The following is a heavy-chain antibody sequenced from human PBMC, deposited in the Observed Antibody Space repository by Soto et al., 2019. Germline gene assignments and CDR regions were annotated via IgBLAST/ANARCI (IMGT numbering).Heavy chain of an antibody. Sequence: EVQLLESGGGLVQPGGSLRLSCAASGITFSSYAMSWVRQAPGKGLEWVSAISGSGGSTYYADSVKGRFTISRDNSKNTLYQQMNSLRAEDTAVYYCAKGLGVVPAAVGLWDYWVRGSLVTVSS. V-gene: IGHV3-23*01. J-gene: IGHJ4*02. CDR3: AKGLGVVPAAVGLWDY. CDR1: GITFSSYA. CDR2: ISGSGGST. D-gene: IGHD2-2*01.